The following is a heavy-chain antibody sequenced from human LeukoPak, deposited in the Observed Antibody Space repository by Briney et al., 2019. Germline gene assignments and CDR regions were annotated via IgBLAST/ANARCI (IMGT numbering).Heavy chain of an antibody. D-gene: IGHD3-16*01. CDR2: INPNSGGT. Sequence: ASVKVSCKASGYTFIDYYIHWMRQAPGQGLEWMGWINPNSGGTKYAQKFQGRVTMTRDTSISTAYMELSRLRSDDTAVYYCARVRYRLAETYIDYWGQGTLVTVSS. V-gene: IGHV1-2*02. CDR1: GYTFIDYY. J-gene: IGHJ4*02. CDR3: ARVRYRLAETYIDY.